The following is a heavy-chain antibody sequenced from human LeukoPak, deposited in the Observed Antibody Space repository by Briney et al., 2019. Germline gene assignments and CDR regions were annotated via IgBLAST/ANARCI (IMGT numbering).Heavy chain of an antibody. CDR3: ARARYANAWYAFDI. D-gene: IGHD2-2*01. Sequence: VKPSETLSLTCTVPGGSVSSYYWSWIRRPPGRGLEWIAYLSHSGSSDSNPSLTSRVTTLVDTSKNQFSLKLTSVTAADTAVYYCARARYANAWYAFDIWGHGTMVTVSS. CDR2: LSHSGSS. J-gene: IGHJ3*02. V-gene: IGHV4-59*02. CDR1: GGSVSSYY.